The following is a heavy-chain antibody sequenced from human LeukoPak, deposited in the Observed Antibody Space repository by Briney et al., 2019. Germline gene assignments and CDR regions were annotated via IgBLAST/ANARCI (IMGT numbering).Heavy chain of an antibody. D-gene: IGHD2/OR15-2a*01. J-gene: IGHJ5*02. Sequence: GGSLRLSCAASGFTFSSYWMIWVRQAPGKALEWVANIKQDGSEKFYVDSVKGRFTISGDNSKNTLYLQMNRLRAEDTAVYYCTKDAYLGSNWLDPWGQGTLVTVSS. CDR1: GFTFSSYW. CDR2: IKQDGSEK. CDR3: TKDAYLGSNWLDP. V-gene: IGHV3-7*03.